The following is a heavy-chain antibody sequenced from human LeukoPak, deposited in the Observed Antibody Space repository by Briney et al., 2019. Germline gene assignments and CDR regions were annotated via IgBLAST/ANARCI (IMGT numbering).Heavy chain of an antibody. CDR3: ARGFARGIAALLFDY. D-gene: IGHD6-13*01. Sequence: SVKVSCKASGGTFSSYAISWVRQAPGQGLEWMGGITPIFGTANYAQKFQGRVTITADESTSTAYMELSSLRSEDTAVYYCARGFARGIAALLFDYWGQGTLVTVSS. J-gene: IGHJ4*02. CDR2: ITPIFGTA. CDR1: GGTFSSYA. V-gene: IGHV1-69*13.